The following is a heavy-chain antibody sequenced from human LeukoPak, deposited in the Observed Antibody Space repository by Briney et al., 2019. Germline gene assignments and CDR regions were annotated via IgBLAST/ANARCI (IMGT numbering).Heavy chain of an antibody. J-gene: IGHJ4*02. CDR1: GYTFTGYY. Sequence: ASVKVSCKASGYTFTGYYMHWVRQAPGQGLEWMGWINPNSGGINYAQKFQGRVTMTRDTSISTAYMELSRLRSDDTAVYYCARFIGSGSYYNLDYWGQGTLVTVSS. CDR3: ARFIGSGSYYNLDY. V-gene: IGHV1-2*02. D-gene: IGHD3-10*01. CDR2: INPNSGGI.